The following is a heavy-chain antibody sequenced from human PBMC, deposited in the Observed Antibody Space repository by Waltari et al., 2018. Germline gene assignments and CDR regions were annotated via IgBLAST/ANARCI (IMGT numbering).Heavy chain of an antibody. CDR2: FDPEDGET. V-gene: IGHV1-24*01. CDR1: GYTLPEFS. D-gene: IGHD5-12*01. CDR3: ATAPRGYSGYVLD. Sequence: QVQLVQSGAEVKKPGASVKVSCKVSGYTLPEFSMPWVRQAPGKGLEWMGGFDPEDGETIYEQKFQGRVTMTEETSTDTAYMELSSLRSEDTAVYYCATAPRGYSGYVLDWGQGTLVTVSS. J-gene: IGHJ4*02.